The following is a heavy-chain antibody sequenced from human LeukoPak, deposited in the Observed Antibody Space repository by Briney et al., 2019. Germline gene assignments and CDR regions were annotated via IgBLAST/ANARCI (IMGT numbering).Heavy chain of an antibody. CDR1: GGTFSSYA. J-gene: IGHJ5*02. D-gene: IGHD5-18*01. CDR3: ARGGYSYGSHSINWFDP. Sequence: GSSVKVSCKASGGTFSSYAISWVRQAPGQGLEWMGRIIPILGIANYAQKFQGRVTITADKSTSTAYMELSSLRSEDTAVYYCARGGYSYGSHSINWFDPWGQGTLVTVSS. V-gene: IGHV1-69*04. CDR2: IIPILGIA.